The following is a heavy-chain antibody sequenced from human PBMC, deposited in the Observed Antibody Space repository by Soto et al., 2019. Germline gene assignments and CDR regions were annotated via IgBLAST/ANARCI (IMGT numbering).Heavy chain of an antibody. D-gene: IGHD2-21*02. CDR2: INAGNGHT. Sequence: ASVKVSCKASGYTFTSYAMHWVRQAPGQRLEWMGWINAGNGHTKYSQKFQGRVTITRDTSASTAYMELTSLRSEDTAVYYCASEYCGGDCYSAARYGMDVWGQGTTVTVSS. CDR3: ASEYCGGDCYSAARYGMDV. V-gene: IGHV1-3*01. CDR1: GYTFTSYA. J-gene: IGHJ6*02.